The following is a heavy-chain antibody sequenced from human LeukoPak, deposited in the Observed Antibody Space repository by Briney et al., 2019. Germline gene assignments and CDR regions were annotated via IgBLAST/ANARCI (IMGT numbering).Heavy chain of an antibody. Sequence: PGRSLRLSCAASGFTFSSYAMHWVRQAPGKGLGWVAVISYDGSNKYYADSVKGRFTISRDNSKNTLYLQMNSLRAEDTAVYYCARTSTYSSGWLFDYWGQGTLVTVSS. J-gene: IGHJ4*02. CDR2: ISYDGSNK. CDR1: GFTFSSYA. D-gene: IGHD6-19*01. V-gene: IGHV3-30*04. CDR3: ARTSTYSSGWLFDY.